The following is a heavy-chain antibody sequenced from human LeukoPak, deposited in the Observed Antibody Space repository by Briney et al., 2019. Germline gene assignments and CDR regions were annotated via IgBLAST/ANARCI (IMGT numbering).Heavy chain of an antibody. D-gene: IGHD3-9*01. CDR1: GGSISSYY. V-gene: IGHV4-59*12. Sequence: SETLSLTCTVSGGSISSYYWSWIRQPPGKGLEWIGYIYYSGSTNYNPSLKSRVTISVDTSKNQFSLKLSSVTAADTAVYFCAREKYYDILTGYFDLDAFDIWGQGTMVTVSS. CDR2: IYYSGST. J-gene: IGHJ3*02. CDR3: AREKYYDILTGYFDLDAFDI.